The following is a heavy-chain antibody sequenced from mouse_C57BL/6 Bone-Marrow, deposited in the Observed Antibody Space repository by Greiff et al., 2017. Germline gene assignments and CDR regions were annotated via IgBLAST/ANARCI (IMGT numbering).Heavy chain of an antibody. CDR3: ARSGGQLGPWFAY. J-gene: IGHJ3*01. V-gene: IGHV7-3*01. Sequence: EVKVVESGGGLVQPGGSLSLSCAASGFTFTDYYMSWVRQPPGKALDWLGFIRNKANGYTTEYSASVKGRFTISRDNSQSILYLQMNALRAEDSATYYGARSGGQLGPWFAYWGQGTLVTVSA. CDR2: IRNKANGYTT. D-gene: IGHD4-1*02. CDR1: GFTFTDYY.